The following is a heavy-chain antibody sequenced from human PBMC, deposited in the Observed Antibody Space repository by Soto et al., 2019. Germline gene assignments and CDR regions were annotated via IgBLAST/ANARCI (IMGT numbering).Heavy chain of an antibody. Sequence: PSETLSLTCTVSGGSISSGGYYWSWIRQHPGKGLEWVGYSYYTGSSYYNPSLKSRVTISVDASKSQLSLRLASVTAADTAVYYCARDLRGYSRYDYLDYWGQGIPVTVSS. CDR1: GGSISSGGYY. V-gene: IGHV4-31*03. CDR3: ARDLRGYSRYDYLDY. CDR2: SYYTGSS. J-gene: IGHJ4*02. D-gene: IGHD5-12*01.